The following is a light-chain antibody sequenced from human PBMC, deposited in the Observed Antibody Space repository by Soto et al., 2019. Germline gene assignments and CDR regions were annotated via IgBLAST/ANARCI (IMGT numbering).Light chain of an antibody. Sequence: DIQLTQSPSFLSASVGDRVTITCRASQGISTYLAWYQQKPGKAPKXLIYAASTLQSGVPSRFSGSASGTELTLTISSLQPEDFATYYCQQLKSYPITFGQGTRLEIK. V-gene: IGKV1-9*01. CDR2: AAS. CDR3: QQLKSYPIT. J-gene: IGKJ5*01. CDR1: QGISTY.